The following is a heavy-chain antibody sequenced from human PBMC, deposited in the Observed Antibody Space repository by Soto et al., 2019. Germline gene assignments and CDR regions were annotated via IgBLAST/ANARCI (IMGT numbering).Heavy chain of an antibody. J-gene: IGHJ4*02. CDR1: GFTFSSYA. D-gene: IGHD3-3*01. CDR2: ISYDGSNK. V-gene: IGHV3-30-3*01. Sequence: PGGSLRLSCAASGFTFSSYAMHWIRQAPGEGLEWVAVISYDGSNKYYADSVKGRFTISRDNSKNTLYLQMNSLRAEDTAVYYCARDTQRDISPIFGVPFDYWGQGTLVTVSS. CDR3: ARDTQRDISPIFGVPFDY.